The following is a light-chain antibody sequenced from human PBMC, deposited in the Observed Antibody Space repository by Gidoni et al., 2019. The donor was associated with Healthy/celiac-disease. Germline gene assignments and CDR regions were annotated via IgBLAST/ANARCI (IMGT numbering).Light chain of an antibody. J-gene: IGLJ2*01. Sequence: SSVLTHPPSVSLAPGQTARITCGGNNIGSKSLHWYQQKPGQAPVLVVYDDSDRPSGIPERFSGSNSGNTATLTISRVEAGDEADYYCQVWDSSSDQEVFGGGTKLTVL. V-gene: IGLV3-21*02. CDR2: DDS. CDR1: NIGSKS. CDR3: QVWDSSSDQEV.